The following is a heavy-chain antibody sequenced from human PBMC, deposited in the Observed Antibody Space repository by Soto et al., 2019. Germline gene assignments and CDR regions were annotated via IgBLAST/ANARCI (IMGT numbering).Heavy chain of an antibody. CDR2: ISDDGTNK. D-gene: IGHD3-10*01. CDR3: ARERGRFRGGNNWFDP. J-gene: IGHJ5*02. Sequence: QVKLVESGGGVVQPGRSLRLSCAASGFTFSNYAIHWVRQAPGKGLEWVAVISDDGTNKYYPDSVKGRFAISRDNSKNTLYLQMNSLRAEDTDIYYCARERGRFRGGNNWFDPWGQGTLVTVSS. CDR1: GFTFSNYA. V-gene: IGHV3-30*09.